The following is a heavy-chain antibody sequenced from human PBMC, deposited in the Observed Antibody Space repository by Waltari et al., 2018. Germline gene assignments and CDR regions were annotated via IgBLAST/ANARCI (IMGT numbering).Heavy chain of an antibody. CDR1: GFTFTSYA. Sequence: EVQLLESGGGLVQPGVSLRLSCAASGFTFTSYAMIWVRQALGKGMGWVSAISGSGGSTYYADSVKGRFTISRDNSKNTLYLQMNSLRAEDTAVYYCAKDSTLWFGELSSVPYYFDYWGQGTLVTVSS. D-gene: IGHD3-10*01. V-gene: IGHV3-23*01. CDR2: ISGSGGST. CDR3: AKDSTLWFGELSSVPYYFDY. J-gene: IGHJ4*02.